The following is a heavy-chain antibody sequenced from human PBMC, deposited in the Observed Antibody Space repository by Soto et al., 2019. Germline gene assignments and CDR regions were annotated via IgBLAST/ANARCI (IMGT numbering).Heavy chain of an antibody. V-gene: IGHV1-2*02. CDR1: GYTFTGYY. D-gene: IGHD1-1*01. CDR2: INPNSGGT. Sequence: ASVKVSCKASGYTFTGYYMHWVRQAPGQGLEWMGWINPNSGGTNYAQKFQGRVTMTRDTSISTAYMELSRLRSDDTAVYYCARDYKGGGVFDYWGQGTLVTVSS. CDR3: ARDYKGGGVFDY. J-gene: IGHJ4*02.